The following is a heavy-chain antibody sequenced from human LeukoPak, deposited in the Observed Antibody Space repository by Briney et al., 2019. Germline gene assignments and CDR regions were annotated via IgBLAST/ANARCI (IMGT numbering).Heavy chain of an antibody. CDR1: GGSISSYY. V-gene: IGHV4-59*08. CDR2: IYYSGST. Sequence: SETLSLTCTISGGSISSYYWSWIRQPPGKGLEWIGYIYYSGSTNYNPSLKSRATISVDTSKNQFSLKLSSVTAADTAVYYCASVRRGFGESSKYYAYYYMGVWGKGTTVTISS. CDR3: ASVRRGFGESSKYYAYYYMGV. J-gene: IGHJ6*03. D-gene: IGHD3-10*01.